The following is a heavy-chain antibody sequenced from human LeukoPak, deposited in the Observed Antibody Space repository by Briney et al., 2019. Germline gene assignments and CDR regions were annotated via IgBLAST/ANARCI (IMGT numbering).Heavy chain of an antibody. J-gene: IGHJ3*02. CDR3: ARECSTMVRGVIWCVVDI. D-gene: IGHD3-10*01. CDR2: IYYSGST. CDR1: GGSISSGGYY. V-gene: IGHV4-31*03. Sequence: SQTLSLTCTVSGGSISSGGYYWSWIRQHPGKGLEWIGYIYYSGSTYYNLSLKSRVTISVDTSKDQFSLKLSSVTAADTAVYYCARECSTMVRGVIWCVVDIWGQGTMVTVSS.